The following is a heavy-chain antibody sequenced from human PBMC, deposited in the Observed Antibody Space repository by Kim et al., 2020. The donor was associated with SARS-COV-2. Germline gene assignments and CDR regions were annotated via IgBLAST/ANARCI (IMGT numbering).Heavy chain of an antibody. J-gene: IGHJ3*02. CDR2: INPNSGGT. CDR3: ARDRGRSGGSCDAFDI. CDR1: GYTFTGYY. D-gene: IGHD2-15*01. V-gene: IGHV1-2*02. Sequence: ASVKVSCKASGYTFTGYYMHWVRQAPGQGLEWMGWINPNSGGTNYAQKFQGRVTMTRDTSISTAYMELSRLRSDDTAVYYCARDRGRSGGSCDAFDIWGQGTMVTVSS.